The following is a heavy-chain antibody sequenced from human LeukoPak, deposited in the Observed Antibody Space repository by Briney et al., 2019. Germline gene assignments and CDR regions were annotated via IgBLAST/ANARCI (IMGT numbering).Heavy chain of an antibody. CDR2: IKSKTDGGTA. V-gene: IGHV3-15*07. CDR1: DFIFSNAW. D-gene: IGHD5-12*01. CDR3: ATDPVDIVPTISFDY. J-gene: IGHJ4*02. Sequence: TGGSLRLSCAASDFIFSNAWMNWVRQAPGKGLEWVGRIKSKTDGGTADYAAPVKGRFTISRDDSKNTLYLQMNSLKIEDTAVYYCATDPVDIVPTISFDYWGQGTLVTVS.